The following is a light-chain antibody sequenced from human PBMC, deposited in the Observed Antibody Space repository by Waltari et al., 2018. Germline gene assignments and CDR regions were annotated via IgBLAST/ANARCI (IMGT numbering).Light chain of an antibody. J-gene: IGLJ1*01. V-gene: IGLV1-44*01. CDR3: AGWDGSLNGYV. Sequence: QSVLTQPPSASGTPGQRVTIACSGSSSNIRSRSVNRYQQPPGTAPNLVLYNNTKRPSGVPDRFSGSKYGTSASLAISGLQSEDEADYYCAGWDGSLNGYVFGAATKVTVL. CDR1: SSNIRSRS. CDR2: NNT.